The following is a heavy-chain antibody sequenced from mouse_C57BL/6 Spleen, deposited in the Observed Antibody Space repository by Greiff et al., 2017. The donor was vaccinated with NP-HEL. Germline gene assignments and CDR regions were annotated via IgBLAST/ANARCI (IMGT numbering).Heavy chain of an antibody. J-gene: IGHJ4*01. CDR3: AGRAMDY. V-gene: IGHV1-62-3*01. Sequence: QVQLQQPGAELVKPGASVKLSCKASGYTFTSYWMHWVKQRPGRGLEWIGRIDPNSGGTKYNEKFKSKATITADTSSNTAYLQLSSLTSEDTAIYYCAGRAMDYWGQGTSVTVSS. CDR2: IDPNSGGT. CDR1: GYTFTSYW.